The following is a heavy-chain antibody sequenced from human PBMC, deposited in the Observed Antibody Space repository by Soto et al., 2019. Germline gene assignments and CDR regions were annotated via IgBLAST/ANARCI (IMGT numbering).Heavy chain of an antibody. CDR2: NKPSGGSR. CDR1: GYIFTNYN. V-gene: IGHV1-46*01. J-gene: IGHJ4*02. Sequence: APVKVSCKAPGYIFTNYNLHWVRQAPGQGLEWMGTNKPSGGSRTYAQKFQVRVTLTRDTSTSTVYMELSSLRSEDTAVYYCARGSYDSSAYSFFDYWGQGTLVTSPQ. D-gene: IGHD3-22*01. CDR3: ARGSYDSSAYSFFDY.